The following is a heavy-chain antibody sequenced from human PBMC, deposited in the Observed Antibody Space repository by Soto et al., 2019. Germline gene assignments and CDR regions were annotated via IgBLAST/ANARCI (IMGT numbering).Heavy chain of an antibody. CDR1: GFSLSTSGVG. J-gene: IGHJ4*02. Sequence: QITLKESGPTLVKPTQTLTLTCTFSGFSLSTSGVGVGWIRQPPGKALEWLALIYWDDDKRYSPSLKSRLTITKDTSKHQVVLTMTNMDPVDTATYYCAHRSHLRSSGGELFDYWGQGTLVTVSS. V-gene: IGHV2-5*02. CDR2: IYWDDDK. D-gene: IGHD3-16*01. CDR3: AHRSHLRSSGGELFDY.